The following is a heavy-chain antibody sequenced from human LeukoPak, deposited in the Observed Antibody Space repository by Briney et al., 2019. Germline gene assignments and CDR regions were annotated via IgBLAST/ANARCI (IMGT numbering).Heavy chain of an antibody. Sequence: ASVKVSCKASGGTFSSNAISWVRQAPGQGLEWMGGIIPIFGTANYAQKFQGRVTITADKSTSTAYMELSSLRSEDTAVYYCARDSSGWYYDYWGQGTLVTVSS. CDR2: IIPIFGTA. CDR1: GGTFSSNA. CDR3: ARDSSGWYYDY. D-gene: IGHD6-19*01. V-gene: IGHV1-69*06. J-gene: IGHJ4*02.